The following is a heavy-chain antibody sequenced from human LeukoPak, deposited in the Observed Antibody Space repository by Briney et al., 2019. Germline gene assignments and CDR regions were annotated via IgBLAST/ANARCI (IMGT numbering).Heavy chain of an antibody. Sequence: SETLSLTCTVSGGSISSSSYYWGWIRQPPGKGLEWIGSIYYSGSTYYNPSLKSRVTISVDTSKNQFSLKLSSVTAADTAVHYCASYAQTPPDAFDIWGQGTMVTVSS. CDR3: ASYAQTPPDAFDI. J-gene: IGHJ3*02. CDR2: IYYSGST. V-gene: IGHV4-39*01. CDR1: GGSISSSSYY. D-gene: IGHD2-15*01.